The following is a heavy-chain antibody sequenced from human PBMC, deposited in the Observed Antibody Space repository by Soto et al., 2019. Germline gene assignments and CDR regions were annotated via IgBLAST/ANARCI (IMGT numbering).Heavy chain of an antibody. CDR3: ARGGSSWSGAWYFDL. CDR1: GGSISHYY. V-gene: IGHV4-59*01. J-gene: IGHJ2*01. CDR2: IYYSGSA. Sequence: QVQLQESGPGLVKPSETLSLTCTVSGGSISHYYWSWIRQPPGKGLEWIGYIYYSGSANYNPSLKSRVILSVDTSKNQVSLKLSSVTAADTAVYFCARGGSSWSGAWYFDLWGRGTLVTVSS. D-gene: IGHD6-13*01.